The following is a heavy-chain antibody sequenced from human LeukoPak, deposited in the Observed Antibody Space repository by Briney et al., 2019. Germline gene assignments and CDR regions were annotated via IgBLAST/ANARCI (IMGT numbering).Heavy chain of an antibody. V-gene: IGHV3-9*01. CDR1: GFTFDDYA. Sequence: GGSLRLSCAASGFTFDDYAMHWVRHAPGKGLEWVSGISWNSGSIGYADSVKGRFTISRDNAKTSLYLQMNSLRAEDTALYYRAKGPLGSSWYRGAGKTKTYFDYWGQGTLVTVSS. CDR2: ISWNSGSI. D-gene: IGHD6-13*01. J-gene: IGHJ4*02. CDR3: AKGPLGSSWYRGAGKTKTYFDY.